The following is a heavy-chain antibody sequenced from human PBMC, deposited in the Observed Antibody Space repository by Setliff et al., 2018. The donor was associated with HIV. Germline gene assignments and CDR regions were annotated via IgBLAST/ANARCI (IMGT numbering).Heavy chain of an antibody. CDR2: ISAYNGNT. CDR3: ARLGLFYDAFNV. D-gene: IGHD3-22*01. Sequence: ASVKVSCKASGYTFTTYGISWVRQAPGQGLEWMGWISAYNGNTNYAQKLQGRVTMTTDTSTSTAYMDLRSLTSDDTAVYYCARLGLFYDAFNVWGQGTMVTVSS. CDR1: GYTFTTYG. J-gene: IGHJ3*01. V-gene: IGHV1-18*01.